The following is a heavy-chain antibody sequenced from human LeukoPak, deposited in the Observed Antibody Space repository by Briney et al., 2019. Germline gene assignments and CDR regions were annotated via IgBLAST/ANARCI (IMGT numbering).Heavy chain of an antibody. CDR2: IYYSGST. V-gene: IGHV4-30-4*01. J-gene: IGHJ4*02. D-gene: IGHD3-16*01. CDR3: ARDKRRGYYFDY. CDR1: GGSISSGDYY. Sequence: RASQTLSLTCTVSGGSISSGDYYWSWIRQPPGKGLEWNGNIYYSGSTYYNPSLKSRVTISVDTSKNQFSLKLSSVTAADTAVYYCARDKRRGYYFDYWGQGTLVTVSS.